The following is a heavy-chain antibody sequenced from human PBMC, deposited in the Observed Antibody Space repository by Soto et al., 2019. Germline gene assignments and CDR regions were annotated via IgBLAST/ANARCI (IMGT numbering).Heavy chain of an antibody. CDR3: ARAPAAGTFDY. CDR1: GYSISSGYY. J-gene: IGHJ4*02. CDR2: IYHSGST. V-gene: IGHV4-38-2*01. D-gene: IGHD6-13*01. Sequence: SETLSLTCAVSGYSISSGYYWGWIRQPPGKGLEWIGSIYHSGSTYYNPSLKSRVTISVDTSKNQFSLKLSSVTAADTAVYYCARAPAAGTFDYWGQGTLVTVSS.